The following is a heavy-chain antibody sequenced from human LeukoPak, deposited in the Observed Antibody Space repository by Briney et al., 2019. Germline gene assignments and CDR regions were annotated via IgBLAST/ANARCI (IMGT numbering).Heavy chain of an antibody. CDR1: GFTFSSYT. Sequence: GGSLRLSCAASGFTFSSYTMSWVRQAPGKGLEWVSAISHTSEYTYHADSVKGRFPISRDNAKNSLYLQMNSLRAEDTALYYCAKDVDYGGHYGMDVWGQGTTVTVSS. J-gene: IGHJ6*02. CDR3: AKDVDYGGHYGMDV. D-gene: IGHD4-23*01. CDR2: ISHTSEYT. V-gene: IGHV3-21*04.